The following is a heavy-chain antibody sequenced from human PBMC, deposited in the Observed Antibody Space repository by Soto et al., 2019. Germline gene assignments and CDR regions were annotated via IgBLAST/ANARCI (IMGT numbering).Heavy chain of an antibody. Sequence: QVQLQESGPGLVKPSETLSLTCTVSGGSISSYYWSWIRQPPGKGLEWLGYIYYSGSTNYNPSLKSRVTISVDTSKNQFSRKLSSVTAADTAVYYCARLRGRGAEYFQHWGQGTLVTVSS. CDR1: GGSISSYY. D-gene: IGHD3-16*01. V-gene: IGHV4-59*08. CDR2: IYYSGST. CDR3: ARLRGRGAEYFQH. J-gene: IGHJ1*01.